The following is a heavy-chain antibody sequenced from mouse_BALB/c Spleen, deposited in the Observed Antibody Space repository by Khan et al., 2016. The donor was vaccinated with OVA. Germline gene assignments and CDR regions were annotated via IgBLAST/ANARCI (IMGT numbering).Heavy chain of an antibody. Sequence: EVQLQESGPGLVKPSQSLSLTCTVTGYSITSGYAWNWIRQFPGNKLEWMGYISYSGVTSYTPSLKSRISITRDTSKNQFFLQLTSVTTEDTASYYCARGKYYGYYFDYGGQGTTLTVSS. D-gene: IGHD1-1*01. CDR1: GYSITSGYA. V-gene: IGHV3-2*02. J-gene: IGHJ2*01. CDR2: ISYSGVT. CDR3: ARGKYYGYYFDY.